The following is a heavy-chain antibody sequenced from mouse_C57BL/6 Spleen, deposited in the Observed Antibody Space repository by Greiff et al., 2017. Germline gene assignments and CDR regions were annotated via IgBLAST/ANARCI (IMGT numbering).Heavy chain of an antibody. CDR3: ARSTTVVAGAMDY. Sequence: VQLQQPGAELVKPGASVKMSCKASGYTFTSYWITWVKQRPGQGLEWIGDIYPGSGSTNYNEKFKSKATLTVDTSSSTAYMQLSSLTSEDSAVYYCARSTTVVAGAMDYWGQGTSVTVSS. J-gene: IGHJ4*01. V-gene: IGHV1-55*01. CDR2: IYPGSGST. D-gene: IGHD1-1*01. CDR1: GYTFTSYW.